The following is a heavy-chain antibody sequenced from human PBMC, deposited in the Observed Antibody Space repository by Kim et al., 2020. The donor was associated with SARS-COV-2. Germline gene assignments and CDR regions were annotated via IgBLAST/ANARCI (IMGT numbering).Heavy chain of an antibody. D-gene: IGHD2-21*02. CDR2: IWYDGSNK. CDR3: ARDRGVVTAILDY. J-gene: IGHJ4*02. CDR1: GFTFSSYG. Sequence: GGSLRLSCAASGFTFSSYGMHWVRQAPGKGLEWVAVIWYDGSNKYYADSVKGRFTISRDNSKNTLYLQMNSLRAEDTAVYYCARDRGVVTAILDYWGQGTLVTVSP. V-gene: IGHV3-33*08.